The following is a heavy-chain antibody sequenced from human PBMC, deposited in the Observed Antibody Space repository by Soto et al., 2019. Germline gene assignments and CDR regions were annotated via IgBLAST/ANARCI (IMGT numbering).Heavy chain of an antibody. D-gene: IGHD4-17*01. CDR1: GGSISSYY. CDR2: IYYSGST. Sequence: SETLSLTCTVSGGSISSYYWSWIRQPPGKGLEWIGYIYYSGSTNYNPSLKSRVTISVDTSKNQFSLKLSSVTAADTAVYYCARMQHGDYDYWGQGTLVTVSS. J-gene: IGHJ4*02. V-gene: IGHV4-59*01. CDR3: ARMQHGDYDY.